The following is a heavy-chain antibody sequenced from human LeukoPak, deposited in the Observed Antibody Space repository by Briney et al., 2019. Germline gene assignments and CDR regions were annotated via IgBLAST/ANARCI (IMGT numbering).Heavy chain of an antibody. CDR1: GYSISSGYY. CDR2: IYHSGST. CDR3: ARAVGTSRNFFDY. Sequence: SETLSLTCTVSGYSISSGYYWAWIRQPPGKGLERIGSIYHSGSTYYNPSLKSRVTISVDTSKNQFSLNLSSVTAADTAMYYCARAVGTSRNFFDYWGQGTLVTVSS. V-gene: IGHV4-38-2*02. D-gene: IGHD4-23*01. J-gene: IGHJ4*02.